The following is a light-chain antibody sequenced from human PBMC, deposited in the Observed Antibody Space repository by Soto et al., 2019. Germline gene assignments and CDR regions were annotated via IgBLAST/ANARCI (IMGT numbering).Light chain of an antibody. CDR2: AAS. CDR3: QRSYSTPT. J-gene: IGKJ3*01. V-gene: IGKV1-39*01. CDR1: QNISSY. Sequence: DIQMTQSPSSLSASVGDRVTITCRASQNISSYLNWYQQKPGKAPKLLIYAASSLQSGVPSRFSGSGSGADFTLTISGLQAEDVAPYYGQRSYSTPTFDPGTKVDIK.